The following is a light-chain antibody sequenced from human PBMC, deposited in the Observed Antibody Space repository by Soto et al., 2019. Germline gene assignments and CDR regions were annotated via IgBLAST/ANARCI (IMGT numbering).Light chain of an antibody. CDR2: DAS. V-gene: IGKV1-33*01. CDR3: QQYDNLLPYT. Sequence: DIQMTQSPSSLSASVGDRVTITCQASQDISNYLNWYQQKPGKAPKLLIYDASNLETGVPSRFSGSGSGTDFTFTISSLQPEDIATYYCQQYDNLLPYTFGKGTKLEIK. CDR1: QDISNY. J-gene: IGKJ2*01.